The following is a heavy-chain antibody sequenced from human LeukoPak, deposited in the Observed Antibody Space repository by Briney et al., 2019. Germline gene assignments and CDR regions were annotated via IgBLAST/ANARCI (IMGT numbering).Heavy chain of an antibody. CDR3: ATQSLLAGVPYGYFQI. V-gene: IGHV1-24*01. CDR1: GDSLSDLP. J-gene: IGHJ1*01. D-gene: IGHD3-10*01. Sequence: ASVKVSCKVSGDSLSDLPMHWVRQAPGKGLEWMGGFDPEDGEAFYAQRFQGRVTMTEDTSADTAFMELSSLRSEDTAVYYCATQSLLAGVPYGYFQIWGPGTLVTVSS. CDR2: FDPEDGEA.